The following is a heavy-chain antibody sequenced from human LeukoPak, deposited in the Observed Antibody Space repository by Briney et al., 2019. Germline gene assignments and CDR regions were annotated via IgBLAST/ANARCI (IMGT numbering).Heavy chain of an antibody. Sequence: PGGSLRLSCAASGFTFNSYGMHWVRQAPGKGLEWVAFIRYDGSKSYFADSVKGRFALSRDNSKNTLYLQMNSLRAEDTAVYYCARGLFPPYYWGQGILVTVSS. J-gene: IGHJ4*02. CDR1: GFTFNSYG. CDR2: IRYDGSKS. CDR3: ARGLFPPYY. V-gene: IGHV3-30*02.